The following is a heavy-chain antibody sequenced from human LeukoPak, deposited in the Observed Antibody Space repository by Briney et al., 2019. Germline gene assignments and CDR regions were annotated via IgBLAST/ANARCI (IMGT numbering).Heavy chain of an antibody. V-gene: IGHV4-59*01. Sequence: SETLSLTCTVSGGSISSYYWSWIRQPPGKGLEWIGYIYYSGSTNYNPSLKSRVTISVDTSKNQFSLKLSSVTAADTAVYYCARDKGVRSGWPTEHYYYYYMDVWGKGTTVTISS. D-gene: IGHD6-19*01. CDR3: ARDKGVRSGWPTEHYYYYYMDV. CDR1: GGSISSYY. CDR2: IYYSGST. J-gene: IGHJ6*03.